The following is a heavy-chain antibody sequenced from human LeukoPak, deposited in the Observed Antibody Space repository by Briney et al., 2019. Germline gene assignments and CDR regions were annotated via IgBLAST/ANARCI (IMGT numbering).Heavy chain of an antibody. Sequence: GGSLRLSCAASGFTVIRDYMSWVRQAPGKGLEWVSVTYSGGSTYYADSVKGRFTISRDTSKNTLYLQMNSLRAEDTAVYYCVKDFSIYCGSTSCYSFDYWGQGTLVTVSS. V-gene: IGHV3-66*01. D-gene: IGHD2-2*01. J-gene: IGHJ4*02. CDR1: GFTVIRDY. CDR2: TYSGGST. CDR3: VKDFSIYCGSTSCYSFDY.